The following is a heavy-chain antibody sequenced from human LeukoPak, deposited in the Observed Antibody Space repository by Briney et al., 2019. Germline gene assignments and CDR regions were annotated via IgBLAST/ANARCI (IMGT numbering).Heavy chain of an antibody. V-gene: IGHV1-69*01. J-gene: IGHJ4*01. CDR3: ARDLFEWEQQLVNDY. D-gene: IGHD6-13*01. CDR2: IIPIFGTA. Sequence: SVKVSCKASGGTFSSYAISWVRQAPGQGLEWMGGIIPIFGTANYAQKLQGRVTITADESTSTAYMELSSLRSEDTAVYYCARDLFEWEQQLVNDYWGQEPWSPSPQ. CDR1: GGTFSSYA.